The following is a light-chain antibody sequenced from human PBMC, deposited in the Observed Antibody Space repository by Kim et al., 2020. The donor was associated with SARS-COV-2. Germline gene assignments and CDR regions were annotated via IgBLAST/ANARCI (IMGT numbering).Light chain of an antibody. Sequence: ALGQTGKITCEGASLRSYYESWYKQKPGQAPVLVIYGKNKQPTGVPDRFSGSSSGNTASLTITGAQAEDEADYYCNSRDSSGNFVVFGGGTQLTVL. CDR3: NSRDSSGNFVV. CDR1: SLRSYY. V-gene: IGLV3-19*01. J-gene: IGLJ2*01. CDR2: GKN.